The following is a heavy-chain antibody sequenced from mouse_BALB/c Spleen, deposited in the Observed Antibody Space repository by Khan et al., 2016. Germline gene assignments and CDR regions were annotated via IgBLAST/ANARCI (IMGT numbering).Heavy chain of an antibody. V-gene: IGHV4-1*02. CDR1: GFDFNRYW. J-gene: IGHJ1*01. D-gene: IGHD1-1*01. CDR2: INPDSSTI. CDR3: ARTIYYSGSTYFDD. Sequence: EVQLQESGGGLVQPGGSLKLSCAASGFDFNRYWMSWVRQAPGKGLEWIGEINPDSSTINYTPSLKDKFIISRDNAKNTLYLQMSKVRSEDTARYYCARTIYYSGSTYFDDWGEGTTVTVSA.